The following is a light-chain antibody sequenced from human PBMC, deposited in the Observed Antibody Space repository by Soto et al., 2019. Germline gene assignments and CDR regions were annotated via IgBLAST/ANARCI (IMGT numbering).Light chain of an antibody. J-gene: IGKJ5*01. CDR1: HSLVYSDGNTY. Sequence: DVVMTQSPLSLPVTLGQPASISCRSTHSLVYSDGNTYLNWFQQRPGQSPRRLIYKVSDRDSGVPERFSGSGSGTDFALKISRVEAEEVGVYYCMQGTHWPITFGQGTRLEIK. CDR2: KVS. V-gene: IGKV2-30*01. CDR3: MQGTHWPIT.